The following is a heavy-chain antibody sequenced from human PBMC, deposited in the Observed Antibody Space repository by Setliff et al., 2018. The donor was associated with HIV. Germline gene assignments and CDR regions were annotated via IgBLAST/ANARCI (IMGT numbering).Heavy chain of an antibody. Sequence: PSETLSLTCTVSGGSINNHYWSWIRQPPGKGLEWIGNIHYSGSTNYNPSLKSRVTISVDTSKSQFSLKLSSVTAADTAVYYCTRDITAGFLNWGQGTMVTVSS. CDR2: IHYSGST. CDR3: TRDITAGFLN. J-gene: IGHJ4*02. D-gene: IGHD1-20*01. CDR1: GGSINNHY. V-gene: IGHV4-59*11.